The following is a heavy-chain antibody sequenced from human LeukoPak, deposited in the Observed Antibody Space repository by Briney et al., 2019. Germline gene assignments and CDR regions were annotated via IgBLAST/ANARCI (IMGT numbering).Heavy chain of an antibody. CDR2: IYYSGST. Sequence: SETLSLTCTVSGCSISSSSYYWGWLRQPPGKGLEWIGSIYYSGSTYYNPSLKSRVTISVDTSKNQFSLKLSSVTAADTAVYYCASRYCSGGSCPTDYWGQGPLVTVSS. V-gene: IGHV4-39*01. CDR3: ASRYCSGGSCPTDY. J-gene: IGHJ4*02. CDR1: GCSISSSSYY. D-gene: IGHD2-15*01.